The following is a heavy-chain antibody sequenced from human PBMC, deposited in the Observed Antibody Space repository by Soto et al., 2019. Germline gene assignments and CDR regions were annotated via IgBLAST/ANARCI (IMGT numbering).Heavy chain of an antibody. J-gene: IGHJ5*02. V-gene: IGHV3-11*01. Sequence: SLRLSCAASGFTFSDYYMSWIRQAPGKGLEWVSYISSSGSTIYYADSVKGRFTISRDNAKNSLYLQMNSLRAEDTAVYYCARRIAVAGPNWFDPWGQGSLVTVSS. CDR1: GFTFSDYY. CDR2: ISSSGSTI. CDR3: ARRIAVAGPNWFDP. D-gene: IGHD6-19*01.